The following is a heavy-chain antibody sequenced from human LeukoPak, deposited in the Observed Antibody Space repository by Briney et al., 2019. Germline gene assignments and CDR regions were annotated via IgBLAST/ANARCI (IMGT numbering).Heavy chain of an antibody. CDR1: GGSFDSPY. D-gene: IGHD2-21*01. J-gene: IGHJ6*03. CDR2: TYTGGTI. V-gene: IGHV4-4*07. Sequence: SETLSLTCTVSGGSFDSPYWTWLRQPAGKGPQWLARTYTGGTIDYNPSLKGRVTMSLSPSRNQFSLQLSSVTAADTAVYYCAKAPRYYMNIDVWGKGTTVIVSS. CDR3: AKAPRYYMNIDV.